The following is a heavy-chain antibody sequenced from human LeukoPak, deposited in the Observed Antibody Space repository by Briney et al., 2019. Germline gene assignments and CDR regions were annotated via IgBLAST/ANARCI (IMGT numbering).Heavy chain of an antibody. V-gene: IGHV3-11*01. CDR2: ISSSGSTI. CDR3: ARDILTGYYNDYYYGMDV. J-gene: IGHJ6*02. Sequence: PGGSLRLSCAASGFTFSDYYMSWIRQAPGKGLEWVSYISSSGSTIYYADSVKGRFTISRDNAKNSLYLQMNSLRAEDTAVYYCARDILTGYYNDYYYGMDVWGQGTTVTVSS. CDR1: GFTFSDYY. D-gene: IGHD3-9*01.